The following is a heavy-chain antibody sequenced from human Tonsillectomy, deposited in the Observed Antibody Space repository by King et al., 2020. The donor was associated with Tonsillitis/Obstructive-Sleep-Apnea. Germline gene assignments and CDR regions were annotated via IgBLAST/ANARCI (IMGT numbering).Heavy chain of an antibody. CDR3: AREGGHGMWFDY. J-gene: IGHJ4*02. V-gene: IGHV3-7*01. CDR2: IKQAGSEK. CDR1: GFTFSSYW. D-gene: IGHD3-16*01. Sequence: EVQLVESGGGLVQSGGSLRLSCAASGFTFSSYWMSWVRQAPGKGLEWVANIKQAGSEKHSVDSVKGRFTISRDNDENSLYLQLNSLRAEDAAVYCCAREGGHGMWFDYWGQGTLVTVSS.